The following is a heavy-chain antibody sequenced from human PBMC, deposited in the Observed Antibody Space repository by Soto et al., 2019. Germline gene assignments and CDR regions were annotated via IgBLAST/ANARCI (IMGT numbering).Heavy chain of an antibody. Sequence: SETLSLTCTVSGGSISSYYWSWIRQPPGKGLEWIGYIYYSGSTNYNPSLKSRVTISVDTSKNQFSLKLSSVTAADTAVYYCARGAEGGIAAAADEYFQHWGQGTLVTVSS. D-gene: IGHD6-13*01. CDR2: IYYSGST. CDR1: GGSISSYY. J-gene: IGHJ1*01. CDR3: ARGAEGGIAAAADEYFQH. V-gene: IGHV4-59*01.